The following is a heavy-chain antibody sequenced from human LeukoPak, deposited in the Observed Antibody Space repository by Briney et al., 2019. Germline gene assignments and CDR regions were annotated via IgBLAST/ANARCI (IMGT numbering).Heavy chain of an antibody. CDR2: IKKDGSEK. D-gene: IGHD3-10*01. CDR1: GFTFNSYW. CDR3: ARDGAARGSGSFGD. J-gene: IGHJ4*02. Sequence: GGSLRLSCIASGFTFNSYWMSWVRQTPGKGLEWVANIKKDGSEKFYVDSVKGRFTISRDNARNSLFLQMNTLRAEDTAVYFCARDGAARGSGSFGDWGQGTLVTVSS. V-gene: IGHV3-7*03.